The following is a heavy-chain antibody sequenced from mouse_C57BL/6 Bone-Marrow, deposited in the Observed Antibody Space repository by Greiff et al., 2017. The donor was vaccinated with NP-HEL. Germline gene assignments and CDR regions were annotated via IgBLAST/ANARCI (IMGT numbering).Heavy chain of an antibody. Sequence: VQLKESGPELVKPGASVKMSCKASGYTFTDYNMHWVKQSHGKSLEWIGYINPNNGGTSYNQKFKGKATLTVNKSSSTAYMELRSLTSEDSAVYYCAYDYDNAWFAYWGQGTLVTVSA. J-gene: IGHJ3*01. V-gene: IGHV1-22*01. CDR3: AYDYDNAWFAY. D-gene: IGHD2-4*01. CDR1: GYTFTDYN. CDR2: INPNNGGT.